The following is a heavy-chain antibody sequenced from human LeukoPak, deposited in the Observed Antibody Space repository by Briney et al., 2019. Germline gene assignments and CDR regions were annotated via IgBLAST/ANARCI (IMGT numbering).Heavy chain of an antibody. CDR1: GGSFSGYY. V-gene: IGHV4-34*01. J-gene: IGHJ5*02. CDR3: ARGRRGSYRGGYNWFDP. D-gene: IGHD3-16*02. CDR2: INHSGST. Sequence: PSETLSLTCAVYGGSFSGYYWSWIRQPPGKGLEWIGEINHSGSTNYNPSLKSRVTISVDTSKNQFSLKLSSVTAADTAVYYCARGRRGSYRGGYNWFDPWGQGTLVTVSS.